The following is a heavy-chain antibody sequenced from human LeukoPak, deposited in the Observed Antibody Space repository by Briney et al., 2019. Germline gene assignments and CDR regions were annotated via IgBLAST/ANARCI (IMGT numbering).Heavy chain of an antibody. V-gene: IGHV4-34*01. J-gene: IGHJ4*02. CDR1: DGSFSDFY. CDR3: ARGPFAHDYTDYA. D-gene: IGHD4-11*01. CDR2: INHIGTT. Sequence: SETLSLTCSVYDGSFSDFYWSWIRQPPGKGLEWIGEINHIGTTNYNPSFKSRVSISVDTSKNQFSLRLNSVTAADTAVYYCARGPFAHDYTDYAWGQGTLVTVSS.